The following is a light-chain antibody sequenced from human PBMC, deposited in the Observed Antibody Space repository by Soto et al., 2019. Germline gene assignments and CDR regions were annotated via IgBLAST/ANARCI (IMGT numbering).Light chain of an antibody. J-gene: IGKJ1*01. V-gene: IGKV3-15*01. CDR2: GAS. Sequence: ETVMTQSPATLSVSPGERATLSCRASQSVSTKLAWYQQRPGQAPRLLIYGASTRATDIPVRFSGSGSGTEFTLTISSLQSEDFAVYYCQQYNDWPRTFGQGTKVEIK. CDR3: QQYNDWPRT. CDR1: QSVSTK.